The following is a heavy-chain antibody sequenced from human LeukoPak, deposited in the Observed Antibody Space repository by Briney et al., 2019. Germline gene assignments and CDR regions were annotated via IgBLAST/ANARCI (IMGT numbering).Heavy chain of an antibody. CDR2: IYYSGST. J-gene: IGHJ5*02. CDR3: ARVLGYCSGGSCSPLNWFDP. Sequence: SETLSLTCTVSGGSISSYYWSWIRQPPGKGLEWIGYIYYSGSTNYNPSLKSRVTISVDTSKNQFSLKLSSVTAADTAAYYCARVLGYCSGGSCSPLNWFDPWGQGTLVTVSS. CDR1: GGSISSYY. V-gene: IGHV4-59*01. D-gene: IGHD2-15*01.